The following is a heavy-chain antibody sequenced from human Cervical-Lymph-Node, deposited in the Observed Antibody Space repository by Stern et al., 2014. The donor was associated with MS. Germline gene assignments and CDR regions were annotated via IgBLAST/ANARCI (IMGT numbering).Heavy chain of an antibody. CDR1: GVSISSYY. CDR3: ARDVGMDS. Sequence: QVQLQESGPGLVTPSETLSLTCTVSGVSISSYYWSWIRQPPGEGLEWIGYIYHSGSATYNPSLKSRVTMSVDTSKSQFSLKLSSVTAADTAVYYCARDVGMDSWGQGTLVTVSS. J-gene: IGHJ5*01. V-gene: IGHV4-59*01. D-gene: IGHD6-13*01. CDR2: IYHSGSA.